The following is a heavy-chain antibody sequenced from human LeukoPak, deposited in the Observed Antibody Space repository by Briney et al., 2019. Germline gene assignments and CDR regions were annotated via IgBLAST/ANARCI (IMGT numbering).Heavy chain of an antibody. CDR2: IYTSGST. J-gene: IGHJ4*02. V-gene: IGHV4-4*07. D-gene: IGHD2-15*01. Sequence: SETLSLTCTVSGGSITSYYWSWIRQPAGKGLEWIGRIYTSGSTNYNPSLKSRVTMSVDTSKNQFSLKLSSVTAAHTAVYYCARQGCSGGSCYLDYWGQGTLVSVSS. CDR3: ARQGCSGGSCYLDY. CDR1: GGSITSYY.